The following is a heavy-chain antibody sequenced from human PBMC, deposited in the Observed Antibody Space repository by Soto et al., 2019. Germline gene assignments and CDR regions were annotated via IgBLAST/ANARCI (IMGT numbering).Heavy chain of an antibody. CDR3: ARVGYCSSTPCWPIGYFEY. D-gene: IGHD2-2*01. V-gene: IGHV4-59*01. Sequence: PSETLSLTCTVSGDSISSFYWTWIRQPPGKGLEWVGYIFSSGSTNYNPSLKSRVTISVDTSENQFSLKLTSVTAADTAVYYCARVGYCSSTPCWPIGYFEYWGQGILVTVSS. CDR2: IFSSGST. J-gene: IGHJ4*02. CDR1: GDSISSFY.